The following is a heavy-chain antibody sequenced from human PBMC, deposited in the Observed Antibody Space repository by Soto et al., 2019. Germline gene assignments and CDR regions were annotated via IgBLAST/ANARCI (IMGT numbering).Heavy chain of an antibody. CDR1: GFTFSSYA. J-gene: IGHJ4*02. CDR3: AKYWIRRGYCSGGSCSPYYFDY. CDR2: ISGSGGST. V-gene: IGHV3-23*01. Sequence: GGSLRLSCAASGFTFSSYAMSWVRQAPGKGLEWVSAISGSGGSTYYADSVKGRFTISRDNSKNTLYLQMNSLRAEDTAVYYCAKYWIRRGYCSGGSCSPYYFDYWGQGTLVTVSS. D-gene: IGHD2-15*01.